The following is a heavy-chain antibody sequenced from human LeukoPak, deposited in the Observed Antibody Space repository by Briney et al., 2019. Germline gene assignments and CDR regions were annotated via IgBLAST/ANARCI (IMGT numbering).Heavy chain of an antibody. V-gene: IGHV4-30-2*01. D-gene: IGHD3-9*01. J-gene: IGHJ4*02. CDR2: IYHSGST. Sequence: PSETLSLTCTVSGGSISSGGYYWSWIRQPPGKGLEWIGYIYHSGSTYYNPSLKSRVTISVDRSKNQFSLNLNSVTAADTAVYYCARFGLLTGSLTFDNWGQGTLVTVSS. CDR1: GGSISSGGYY. CDR3: ARFGLLTGSLTFDN.